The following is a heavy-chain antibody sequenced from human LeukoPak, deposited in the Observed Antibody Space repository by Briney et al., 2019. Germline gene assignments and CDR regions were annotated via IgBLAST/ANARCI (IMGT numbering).Heavy chain of an antibody. J-gene: IGHJ3*02. Sequence: PGGSLRLSCAGSGFTFGGSGMSWVRQAPGKGLEYVSGINTNGGNTQYANSVKGRFTISRDNSKYTLYLQMGSLRPEDMAVYYCARTQLQNDAFDIWGQGTMVTVSS. CDR2: INTNGGNT. D-gene: IGHD2-2*01. CDR3: ARTQLQNDAFDI. V-gene: IGHV3-64*01. CDR1: GFTFGGSG.